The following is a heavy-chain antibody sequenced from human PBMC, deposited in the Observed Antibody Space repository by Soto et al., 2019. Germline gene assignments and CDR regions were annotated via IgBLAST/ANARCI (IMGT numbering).Heavy chain of an antibody. D-gene: IGHD1-26*01. CDR3: ARRGSGSYYDY. CDR2: ISGSGGST. CDR1: GFTFSSYA. Sequence: EVQLLESGGGLVQPGGSLRLSCAASGFTFSSYAMRCVRQAPVKGLEWVSAISGSGGSTYYEDSVKGRFNISRDNSKTPLYLQMISLRAEDTAVYYCARRGSGSYYDYWGQGNLVTVSS. V-gene: IGHV3-23*01. J-gene: IGHJ4*02.